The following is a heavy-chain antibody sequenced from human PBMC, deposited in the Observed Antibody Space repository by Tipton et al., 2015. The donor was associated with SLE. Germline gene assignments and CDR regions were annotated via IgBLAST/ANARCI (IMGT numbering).Heavy chain of an antibody. Sequence: TLSLTCTVSLYSIGSSYYWGWIRQPPGKGLEWIGSIYYSGSTYYNPSLKSRVTMSVDTSKNHFSLRLSSVTAADTAVYYCARSRIGLGYNFDMDVWGKGTTVTVSS. V-gene: IGHV4-38-2*02. J-gene: IGHJ6*03. CDR2: IYYSGST. CDR3: ARSRIGLGYNFDMDV. D-gene: IGHD7-27*01. CDR1: LYSIGSSYY.